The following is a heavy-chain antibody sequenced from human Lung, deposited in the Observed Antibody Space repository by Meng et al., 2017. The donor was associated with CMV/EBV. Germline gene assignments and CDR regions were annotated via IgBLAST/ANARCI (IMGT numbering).Heavy chain of an antibody. CDR1: GGSISSSNW. D-gene: IGHD6-19*01. V-gene: IGHV4-4*02. CDR3: ASFPPPGKQWLVTDY. CDR2: IYHSGST. Sequence: QGQLKDSGPGLVKPSGTLSLTCAVSGGSISSSNWWSWVRQPPGKGLEWIGEIYHSGSTNYNPSLKSRVTISVDKSKNQFSLKLSSVTAADTAVYYCASFPPPGKQWLVTDYWGQGTLVTVSS. J-gene: IGHJ4*02.